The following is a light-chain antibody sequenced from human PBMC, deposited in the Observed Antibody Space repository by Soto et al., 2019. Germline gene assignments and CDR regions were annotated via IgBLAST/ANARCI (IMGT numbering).Light chain of an antibody. V-gene: IGKV3-11*01. CDR2: DAS. J-gene: IGKJ1*01. CDR3: QQRSNWPWP. CDR1: QSVNVY. Sequence: EIVLTQSPATLSLSPGERATLSCRASQSVNVYLAWYQQKPGQAPRLLIYDASSRATGIPARFSGSGSGTDFTLTISSLEPEDFAVYYCQQRSNWPWPFGQGTKVEIK.